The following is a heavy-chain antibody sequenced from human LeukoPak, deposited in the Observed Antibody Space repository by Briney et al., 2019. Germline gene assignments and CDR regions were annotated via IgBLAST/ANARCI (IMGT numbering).Heavy chain of an antibody. Sequence: ASVKVSCKASGYTFTSYDINWVRQATGQGLEWMGWISAYNGNTNYAQKLQGRVTMTTDTSTSTAYMELRSLRSDDTAVYYCARVSADYYDSSRHDYWGQGTLVTVSS. CDR3: ARVSADYYDSSRHDY. J-gene: IGHJ4*02. D-gene: IGHD3-22*01. CDR2: ISAYNGNT. V-gene: IGHV1-18*01. CDR1: GYTFTSYD.